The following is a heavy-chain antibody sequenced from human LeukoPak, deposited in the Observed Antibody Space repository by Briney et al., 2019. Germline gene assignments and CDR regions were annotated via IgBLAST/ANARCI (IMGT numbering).Heavy chain of an antibody. CDR2: ISWDGGST. V-gene: IGHV3-43*01. CDR3: AKDMVRYFDRKDSYYYYYGMDV. J-gene: IGHJ6*02. CDR1: GFTFDDYT. Sequence: PGGSLRLSCAASGFTFDDYTMHWVRQAPGKGLEWVSLISWDGGSTYYADSVKGRFTISRDNSKNSLYLQMNSLRTEDTALYYCAKDMVRYFDRKDSYYYYYGMDVWGQGTTVTVSS. D-gene: IGHD3-9*01.